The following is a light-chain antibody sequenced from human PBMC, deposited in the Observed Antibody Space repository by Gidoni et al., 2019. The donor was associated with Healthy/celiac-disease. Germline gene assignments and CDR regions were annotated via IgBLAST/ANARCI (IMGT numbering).Light chain of an antibody. Sequence: QSVLTQPPSVSGAPGQRVTISCTGSSSNIGAGYDVHWYQQLPGTAPKLLIYGNSNRPPRVPDRFSGSKSGTSASLAITGLQAEDEADYYCQSYDSSLSGVVFGGGTKLTVL. CDR2: GNS. J-gene: IGLJ2*01. CDR1: SSNIGAGYD. CDR3: QSYDSSLSGVV. V-gene: IGLV1-40*01.